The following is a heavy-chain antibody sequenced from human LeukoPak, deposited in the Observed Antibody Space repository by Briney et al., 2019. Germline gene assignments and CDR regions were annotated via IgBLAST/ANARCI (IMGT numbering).Heavy chain of an antibody. CDR3: ARMTTGHDY. J-gene: IGHJ4*01. D-gene: IGHD4-17*01. CDR2: VNHSGYT. Sequence: KPSETLSLTCGVSGTSFTSYYWSWIRQTPGKGLEWIGEVNHSGYTNMNPSLKSRVTISVDTSKNQFSLMMTSVTAADTAVYFCARMTTGHDYWGQGILVTVFS. CDR1: GTSFTSYY. V-gene: IGHV4-34*01.